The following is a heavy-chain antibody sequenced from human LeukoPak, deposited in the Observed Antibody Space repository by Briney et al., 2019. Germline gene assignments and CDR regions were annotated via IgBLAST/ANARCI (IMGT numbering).Heavy chain of an antibody. CDR2: INPNGGST. CDR1: GYTFTSYY. D-gene: IGHD3-3*01. Sequence: AXVKVSCKASGYTFTSYYMHWVRQAPGQGLEWMGVINPNGGSTNYAQKFQGRVSMTRDMSTSTVYMELSSLRSEGTAVYYCARGYDFWSGSNTGYMDVWGKGTTVTVSS. J-gene: IGHJ6*03. CDR3: ARGYDFWSGSNTGYMDV. V-gene: IGHV1-46*01.